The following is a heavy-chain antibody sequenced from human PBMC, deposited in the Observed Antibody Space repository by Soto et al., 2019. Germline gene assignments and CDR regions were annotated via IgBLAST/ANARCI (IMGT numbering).Heavy chain of an antibody. CDR2: THTGGGA. D-gene: IGHD6-19*01. CDR3: AGEGSEAPAAVEHAFNI. CDR1: GFTVSRYS. V-gene: IGHV3-53*04. Sequence: EVQLVESGGGLVQPGGSLRLSCAASGFTVSRYSMPWVRQAQGKGLEWVSVTHTGGGALYADSVKGRFTISRQESKNTVYLQMNSLRPEDTAVYFCAGEGSEAPAAVEHAFNILSLATMVTVS. J-gene: IGHJ3*02.